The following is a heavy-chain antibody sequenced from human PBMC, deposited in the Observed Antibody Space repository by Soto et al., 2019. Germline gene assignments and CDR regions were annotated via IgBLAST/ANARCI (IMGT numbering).Heavy chain of an antibody. D-gene: IGHD4-17*01. V-gene: IGHV4-39*01. J-gene: IGHJ2*01. CDR2: IYYSGTT. CDR3: ARRDFYGGNFDL. Sequence: QLQLQESGPGLVKPSETLSLTCTVSGGSISSSNHYWGWIRQPPGKGLEWIGSIYYSGTTYYKPSLKSRLTISVDTSKTQFPLRLSSVIAADTAVYYCARRDFYGGNFDLWGRGTLVTVSS. CDR1: GGSISSSNHY.